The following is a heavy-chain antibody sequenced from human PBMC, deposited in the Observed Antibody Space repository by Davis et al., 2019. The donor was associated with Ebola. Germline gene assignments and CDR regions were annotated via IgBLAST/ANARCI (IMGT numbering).Heavy chain of an antibody. V-gene: IGHV3-15*01. CDR2: IKSKTDSGTR. CDR1: GFTFSNAW. J-gene: IGHJ4*02. Sequence: GESLKISCAASGFTFSNAWMSWVRQAPGKGLERVGRIKSKTDSGTRDFAAPVRGRFTISRDDSKNTLYLQMNSLKTEDTAVYYCAAGVGSSDFDYWGQGTLVTVSS. D-gene: IGHD6-25*01. CDR3: AAGVGSSDFDY.